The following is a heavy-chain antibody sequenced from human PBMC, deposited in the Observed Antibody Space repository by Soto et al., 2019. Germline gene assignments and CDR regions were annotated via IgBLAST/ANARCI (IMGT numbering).Heavy chain of an antibody. CDR1: GGSFSGYY. V-gene: IGHV4-34*01. D-gene: IGHD2-15*01. Sequence: PAETLSLTCAVYGGSFSGYYWSWIGQPPGKGLEWIGEINHSGSTNYNPSLKSRVTISVDTSKNQFSLKLSSVTAADTAVYYCARTPHIVVVVAARLYNWFDPWXQGTLVTVSS. CDR3: ARTPHIVVVVAARLYNWFDP. CDR2: INHSGST. J-gene: IGHJ5*02.